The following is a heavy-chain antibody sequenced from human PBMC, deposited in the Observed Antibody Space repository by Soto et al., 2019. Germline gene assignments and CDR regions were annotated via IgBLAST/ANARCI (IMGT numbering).Heavy chain of an antibody. J-gene: IGHJ4*02. CDR1: GFTFSNAW. D-gene: IGHD6-19*01. CDR3: TTDQSVAAVAGTTDY. CDR2: IKSKTDGGTT. Sequence: GGSLRLSCAASGFTFSNAWMSWVRQAPGKGLEWVGRIKSKTDGGTTDYAAPVKGRFTISGDDSKNTLYLQMNSLKTEDTAVYYCTTDQSVAAVAGTTDYWGQGTLVTVSS. V-gene: IGHV3-15*01.